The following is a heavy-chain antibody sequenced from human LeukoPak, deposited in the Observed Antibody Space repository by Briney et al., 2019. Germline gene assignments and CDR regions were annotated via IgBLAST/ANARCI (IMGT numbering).Heavy chain of an antibody. V-gene: IGHV4-34*01. D-gene: IGHD4-23*01. J-gene: IGHJ4*02. Sequence: PSETLSLTCAVSGGSFIGYHWNRIRQPPGKGLEWIGEINHSGSTNYNPSLKSRVTISVDTSKSQFSLKLKSVTAADPAVYYCARDPTTVVTVPYYFDDWGQGTLVTVSS. CDR1: GGSFIGYH. CDR2: INHSGST. CDR3: ARDPTTVVTVPYYFDD.